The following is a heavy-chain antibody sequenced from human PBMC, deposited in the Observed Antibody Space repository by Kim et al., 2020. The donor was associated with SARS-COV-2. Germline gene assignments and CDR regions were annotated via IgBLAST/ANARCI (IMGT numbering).Heavy chain of an antibody. V-gene: IGHV3-11*01. CDR2: IKSDGSSI. CDR3: AREPSN. J-gene: IGHJ4*02. Sequence: GGSLRLSCAASGFSFSDYYMSWIRQAPGKGLEWVAYIKSDGSSIKYADSVNGRFTISRDNAKKSLSLQMNSLTPADKAVYYCAREPSNWGQGPRVSVSS. CDR1: GFSFSDYY.